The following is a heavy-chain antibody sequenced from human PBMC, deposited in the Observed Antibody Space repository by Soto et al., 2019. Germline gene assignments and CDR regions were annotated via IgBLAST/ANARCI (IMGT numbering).Heavy chain of an antibody. CDR2: INPNSGGT. V-gene: IGHV1-2*02. D-gene: IGHD1-1*01. CDR3: AREMATATPEGVDF. CDR1: GYTFSDYY. Sequence: AAVKVSCKASGYTFSDYYIHWVRQAPGQGLEWMGWINPNSGGTKYAPKFQGGVTMTRDTSITTAYMELSRLRSGDTAVYYCAREMATATPEGVDFWGQGTLVTVFS. J-gene: IGHJ4*02.